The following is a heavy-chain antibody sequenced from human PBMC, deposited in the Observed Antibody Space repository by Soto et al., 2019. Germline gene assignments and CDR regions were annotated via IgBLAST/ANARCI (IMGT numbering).Heavy chain of an antibody. J-gene: IGHJ3*02. CDR1: GGTFSSYA. D-gene: IGHD3-22*01. V-gene: IGHV1-69*06. CDR3: ARARITMIVVVMTSAFDI. CDR2: IIPIFGTA. Sequence: SVKVSCKASGGTFSSYAISWVRQAPGQGLEWMGGIIPIFGTANYAQKFQGRVTITADKSTSTAYMELSSLRSEDTAVYYCARARITMIVVVMTSAFDIWGQGTLVTVSS.